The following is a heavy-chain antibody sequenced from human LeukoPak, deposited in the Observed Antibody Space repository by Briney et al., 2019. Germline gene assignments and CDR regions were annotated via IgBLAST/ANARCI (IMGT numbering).Heavy chain of an antibody. J-gene: IGHJ6*03. D-gene: IGHD6-19*01. V-gene: IGHV4-34*01. CDR2: INHSGST. CDR1: GGSFSGYY. CDR3: SRDETYSSDWQSNHYYYYMDV. Sequence: SETLSLTCAVYGGSFSGYYWSWIRQPPGKGLEWIGEINHSGSTNYNPSLKSRVTISVDTSKNQFSLKLSSVTAADTAVYYCSRDETYSSDWQSNHYYYYMDVWGKGTTVTVSS.